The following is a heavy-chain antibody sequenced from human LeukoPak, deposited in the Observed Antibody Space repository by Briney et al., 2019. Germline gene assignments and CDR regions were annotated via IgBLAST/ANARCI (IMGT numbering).Heavy chain of an antibody. CDR3: ARDGRITMVRGVNAFDI. V-gene: IGHV1-18*01. D-gene: IGHD3-10*01. CDR2: ISAYNGNT. J-gene: IGHJ3*02. Sequence: GASVKVSCKASGYTFTSYGISWVRQAPGQGLEWMGWISAYNGNTNYAQKLQGRVTMTTDTSTSTAYMELRSLRSDDTAVYYCARDGRITMVRGVNAFDIWGQGTMVTVSS. CDR1: GYTFTSYG.